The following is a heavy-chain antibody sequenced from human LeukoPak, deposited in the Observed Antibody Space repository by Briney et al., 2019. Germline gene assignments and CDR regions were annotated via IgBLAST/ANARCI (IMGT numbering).Heavy chain of an antibody. J-gene: IGHJ4*02. V-gene: IGHV3-33*01. CDR3: ARDPAPYADSFFDL. CDR1: GFTFSPYG. CDR2: IWNDGTHH. Sequence: GGSLRLSCVASGFTFSPYGMHWARQAPGKGLEWVAAIWNDGTHHYYADSVKGRFTISRDNFKSTLYLDMDSLSAEDAAFYFCARDPAPYADSFFDLWGQGTLVTVSS. D-gene: IGHD4-17*01.